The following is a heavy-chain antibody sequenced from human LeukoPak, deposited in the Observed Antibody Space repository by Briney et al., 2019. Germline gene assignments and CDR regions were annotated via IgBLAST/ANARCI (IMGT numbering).Heavy chain of an antibody. Sequence: PSETLSLTCTVSGGSISSSSYYWGWIRQPPGKGLEWIGSTYYSGSTYYNPSLKSRVTISVDTSKNQFSLKLSSVTAADTAVYYCARHFGITGTYSWFDPWGQGTLVTVSS. CDR3: ARHFGITGTYSWFDP. D-gene: IGHD1-7*01. J-gene: IGHJ5*02. CDR1: GGSISSSSYY. V-gene: IGHV4-39*01. CDR2: TYYSGST.